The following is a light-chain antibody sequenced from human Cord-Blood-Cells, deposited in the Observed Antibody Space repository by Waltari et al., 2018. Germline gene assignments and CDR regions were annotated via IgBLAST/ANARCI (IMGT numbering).Light chain of an antibody. V-gene: IGKV3-11*01. CDR1: QSVSSY. CDR2: DAS. J-gene: IGKJ3*01. CDR3: QQRSNWPPFT. Sequence: EIVLTQSPATLSLSPGERATLSCRASQSVSSYLAWYQQKPGQAPRLLIYDASNRASGIPARCSGSGSGTGFTLTVSSLEPEDFAVYYGQQRSNWPPFTFGPGTKVDIK.